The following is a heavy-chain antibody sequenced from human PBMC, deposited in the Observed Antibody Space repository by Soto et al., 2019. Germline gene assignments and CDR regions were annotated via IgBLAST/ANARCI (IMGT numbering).Heavy chain of an antibody. CDR2: IYYSGNT. J-gene: IGHJ4*02. V-gene: IGHV4-39*07. CDR3: AREGDSDFDS. D-gene: IGHD3-16*01. Sequence: PSVPLSVTCPVAGGSISGISDYWSWINQPPGKGLEWIGCIYYSGNTYYNPSLKSRVTISLDTAKNQFSLNLSSVTAADTAVYYCAREGDSDFDSWGQGTLVTVSS. CDR1: GGSISGISDY.